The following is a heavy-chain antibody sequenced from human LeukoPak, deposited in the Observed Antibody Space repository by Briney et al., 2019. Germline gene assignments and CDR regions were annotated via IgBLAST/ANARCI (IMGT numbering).Heavy chain of an antibody. D-gene: IGHD2-21*02. CDR3: ASSSRYCGGDCYSWYYGMDV. CDR2: IYHSGST. V-gene: IGHV4-4*02. Sequence: SGTLSLTCAVSGGSISSSNWWSWVRQPPGKGLEWIGEIYHSGSTNYNPSLKSRVTISVYKSKNQFSLKLSSVTAADTAVYYCASSSRYCGGDCYSWYYGMDVWGKGTTVTVSS. CDR1: GGSISSSNW. J-gene: IGHJ6*04.